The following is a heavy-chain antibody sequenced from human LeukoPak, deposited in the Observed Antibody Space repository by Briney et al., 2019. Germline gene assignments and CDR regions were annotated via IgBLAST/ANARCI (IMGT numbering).Heavy chain of an antibody. D-gene: IGHD3-22*01. CDR3: ARPEYYYDSSGYYYSRYYFDY. Sequence: ETLSLTCTVSGGSISSGGYYMSWVRQAPGKGLEWVSVIYSGGSTYYADSVKGRFTISRDNSKNTLYLQMNSLRAEDTAVYYCARPEYYYDSSGYYYSRYYFDYWGQGTLVTVSS. CDR1: GGSISSGGYY. J-gene: IGHJ4*02. CDR2: IYSGGST. V-gene: IGHV3-53*01.